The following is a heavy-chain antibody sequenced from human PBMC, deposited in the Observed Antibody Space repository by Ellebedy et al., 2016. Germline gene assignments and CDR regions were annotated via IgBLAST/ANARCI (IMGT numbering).Heavy chain of an antibody. CDR2: IYGGGAS. J-gene: IGHJ3*01. V-gene: IGHV3-53*01. CDR3: VTRPNGAFDF. Sequence: GGSLRLXXAASGFSVRSNDMSWVRQAPGKGLELVSLIYGGGASYYADSVKGRFTISRDSSKKTLYLQMSGLGAEDTAMYYCVTRPNGAFDFWGQGTMVTVSS. D-gene: IGHD4/OR15-4a*01. CDR1: GFSVRSND.